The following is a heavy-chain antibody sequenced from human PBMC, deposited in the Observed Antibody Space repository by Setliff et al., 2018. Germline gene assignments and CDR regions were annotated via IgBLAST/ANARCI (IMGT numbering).Heavy chain of an antibody. CDR3: ARDPLTTNRRRAFDI. CDR2: LYHSGTT. D-gene: IGHD4-17*01. Sequence: SETLSLTCAVSGFSITSGYYWGWIRQAPGKGLEWIGSLYHSGTTYYNPSLKSRVTISVDTSKNQFSLKLSSVTAADTAVYYCARDPLTTNRRRAFDIWGQGTMVTVSS. CDR1: GFSITSGYY. V-gene: IGHV4-38-2*02. J-gene: IGHJ3*02.